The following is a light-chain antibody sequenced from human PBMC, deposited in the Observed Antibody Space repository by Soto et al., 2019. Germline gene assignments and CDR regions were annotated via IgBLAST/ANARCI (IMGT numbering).Light chain of an antibody. Sequence: EIVLTQSPATLSLSPGERAILSCRASQSLSNYLRWYQQKPGQAPRLLIYDAFYRAPGIPARFSGSGSGADFTLTISSLEPEDSAVYYCQQRTTWPALTFGGGTKVEI. CDR2: DAF. CDR1: QSLSNY. V-gene: IGKV3-11*01. J-gene: IGKJ4*01. CDR3: QQRTTWPALT.